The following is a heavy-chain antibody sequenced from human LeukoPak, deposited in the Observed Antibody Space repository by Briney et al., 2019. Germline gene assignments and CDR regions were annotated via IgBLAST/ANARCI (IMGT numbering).Heavy chain of an antibody. CDR2: ISSSGSTI. D-gene: IGHD4-23*01. J-gene: IGHJ4*02. Sequence: PGGSLRLSCAASGFTFSSYEMNWVRQAPGKGPEGVSYISSSGSTIYYADSVKGRFTISRDNAKNSLYLQMDSLRAEDTAVYYCARGYAGTLFYWGQGTLVTVSS. V-gene: IGHV3-48*03. CDR1: GFTFSSYE. CDR3: ARGYAGTLFY.